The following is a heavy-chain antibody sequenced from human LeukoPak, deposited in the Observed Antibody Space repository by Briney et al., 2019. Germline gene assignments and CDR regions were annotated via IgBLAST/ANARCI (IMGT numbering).Heavy chain of an antibody. D-gene: IGHD4-17*01. V-gene: IGHV1-2*06. CDR2: ITPNSGGT. Sequence: ASVKVSCKASGYTFTGYYTHWVRQAPGQGLEWMGRITPNSGGTKYAQEFQGRVTMTRDTSISTAYMELSRLRSDDTAVYYCARADGDYGRGIDNWGQGTLVTVSS. CDR1: GYTFTGYY. J-gene: IGHJ4*02. CDR3: ARADGDYGRGIDN.